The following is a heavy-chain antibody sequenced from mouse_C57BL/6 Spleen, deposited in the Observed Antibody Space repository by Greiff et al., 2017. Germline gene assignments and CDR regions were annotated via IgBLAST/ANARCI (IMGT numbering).Heavy chain of an antibody. Sequence: QVQLKQSGAELVRPGTSVKVSCKASGYAFTNYLIEWVKQRPGQGLEWIGVINPGSGGTNYNEKFKGKATLTADKSSSTAYMQRSSLTSEDSAVYFCARGAYYGSSHFDYWGQGTTLTVSS. D-gene: IGHD1-1*01. CDR1: GYAFTNYL. V-gene: IGHV1-54*01. CDR2: INPGSGGT. J-gene: IGHJ2*01. CDR3: ARGAYYGSSHFDY.